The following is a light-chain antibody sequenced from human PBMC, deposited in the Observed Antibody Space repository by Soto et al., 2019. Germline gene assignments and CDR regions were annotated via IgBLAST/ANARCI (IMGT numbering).Light chain of an antibody. CDR3: QQSDSTPYT. CDR2: GAS. V-gene: IGKV3-15*01. CDR1: QSVSSN. J-gene: IGKJ2*01. Sequence: EIVMTQSPATLSVSPGERATLSCRASQSVSSNLAWYQQKPGQAPRLLIYGASTRATGIPARFSGSGSGTDFTLTIASLQPEDFSTYYCQQSDSTPYTFGQGTKGDIK.